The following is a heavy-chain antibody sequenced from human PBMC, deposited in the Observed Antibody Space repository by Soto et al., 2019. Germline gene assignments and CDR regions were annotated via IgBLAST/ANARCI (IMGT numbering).Heavy chain of an antibody. D-gene: IGHD2-2*01. J-gene: IGHJ6*03. CDR1: SGSISSSNW. CDR2: IYHSGST. Sequence: QVQLQESGPGLAKPSGTLSLTCAVSSGSISSSNWWSWVRQPPGKWLEWIGEIYHSGSTNYNPSLKSRVTISVDKSKNPFSLKLSSVTAADTDVYYCARALVVVPAATYYMDVWGKGTTVTVSS. CDR3: ARALVVVPAATYYMDV. V-gene: IGHV4-4*02.